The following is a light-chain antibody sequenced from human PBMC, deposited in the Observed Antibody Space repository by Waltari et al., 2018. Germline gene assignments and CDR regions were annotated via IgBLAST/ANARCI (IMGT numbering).Light chain of an antibody. Sequence: DIQMTQTPSSLSASVGDRVTITCRASQDISDFLAWFQQKPGRVPKSLIYAASTLQTGVPSRFSGGGSGTEFTLSISSLQPEDYATYFCQQYNSYSYTFGQGTKLEIK. CDR2: AAS. CDR1: QDISDF. CDR3: QQYNSYSYT. V-gene: IGKV1-16*01. J-gene: IGKJ2*01.